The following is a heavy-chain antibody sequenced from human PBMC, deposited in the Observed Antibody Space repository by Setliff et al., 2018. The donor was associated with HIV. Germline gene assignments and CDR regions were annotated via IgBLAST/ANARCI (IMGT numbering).Heavy chain of an antibody. CDR2: IYHSGST. CDR3: ARLGPYSGYDYYFDY. V-gene: IGHV4-38-2*01. CDR1: GYSISSGYY. Sequence: PSETLSLTCAVSGYSISSGYYWGWIRQPPGKGLEWIGSIYHSGSTYYNPSLKSRVTISVDTSKNQFSLKLSSVTAADTAVYYWARLGPYSGYDYYFDYWGQGTLVTVSS. D-gene: IGHD5-12*01. J-gene: IGHJ4*02.